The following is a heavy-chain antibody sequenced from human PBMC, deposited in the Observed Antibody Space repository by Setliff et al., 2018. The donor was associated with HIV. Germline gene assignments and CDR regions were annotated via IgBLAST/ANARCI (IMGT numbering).Heavy chain of an antibody. J-gene: IGHJ5*02. D-gene: IGHD1-26*01. V-gene: IGHV1-18*01. CDR3: ARARLQGIVTAVGPRDNCLDP. CDR1: GYSFINYG. Sequence: ASVKVSCKASGYSFINYGISWVRQAPGQGLEWMGIIDPSGASTSYAQKFQSRLTMTTDTSTSTAYLELRSLTSDDTAVYYCARARLQGIVTAVGPRDNCLDPWGQGTRVTVSS. CDR2: IDPSGAST.